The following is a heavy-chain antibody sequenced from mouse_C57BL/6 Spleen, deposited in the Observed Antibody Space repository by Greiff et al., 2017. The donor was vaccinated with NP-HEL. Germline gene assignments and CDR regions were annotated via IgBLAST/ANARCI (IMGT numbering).Heavy chain of an antibody. CDR3: ASDGSRAWFAY. V-gene: IGHV3-6*01. CDR1: GYSITSGYY. Sequence: EVKLQESGPGLVKPSQSLSLTCSVTGYSITSGYYWNWIRQFPGNKLEWMGYISYDGSNNYNPSLKNRISITRDTSKNQFFLKLNSVTTEDTATYYWASDGSRAWFAYWGQGTLVTVSA. J-gene: IGHJ3*01. CDR2: ISYDGSN. D-gene: IGHD1-1*01.